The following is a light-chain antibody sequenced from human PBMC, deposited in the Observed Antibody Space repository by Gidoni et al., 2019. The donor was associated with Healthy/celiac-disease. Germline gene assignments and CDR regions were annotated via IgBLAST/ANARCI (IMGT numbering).Light chain of an antibody. CDR2: AAS. CDR1: QGISNY. J-gene: IGKJ1*01. V-gene: IGKV1-27*01. CDR3: QKYNSAPQT. Sequence: DIPMTQSPSSLSASVGDRVTITFRASQGISNYLAWYQQKPGKVPKLLIYAASTLQSGVPSRFSGSGSGKDFTLTISSLQPEDVATYYCQKYNSAPQTFGQGTKVEIK.